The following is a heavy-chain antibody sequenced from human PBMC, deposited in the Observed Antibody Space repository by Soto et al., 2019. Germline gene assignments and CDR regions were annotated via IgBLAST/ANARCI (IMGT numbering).Heavy chain of an antibody. CDR1: GFTFSSYA. CDR3: ARGERDGYNLFDY. Sequence: QVQLVESGGGVVQPGRSLRLSCAASGFTFSSYAMHWVRQARGKGLEWVAVISYDGSNKYYADSVKGRFTISRDNSKNTLYLQMNSLRAEDTAVYYCARGERDGYNLFDYWGQGTLVTVSS. D-gene: IGHD5-12*01. CDR2: ISYDGSNK. V-gene: IGHV3-30-3*01. J-gene: IGHJ4*02.